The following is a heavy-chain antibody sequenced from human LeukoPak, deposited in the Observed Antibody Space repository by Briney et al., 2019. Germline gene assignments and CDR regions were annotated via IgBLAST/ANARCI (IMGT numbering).Heavy chain of an antibody. CDR3: AVTYYYDSSGYYPLDY. J-gene: IGHJ4*02. Sequence: ASVKVSCKASGYTFTSYGISWVRQAPGQGLEWMGWISAYNGNTNYAQKLQGRVTMTTDTSTSTAYMELRSLRSDDTAVYYCAVTYYYDSSGYYPLDYWGQGTLVTVSS. CDR2: ISAYNGNT. V-gene: IGHV1-18*01. CDR1: GYTFTSYG. D-gene: IGHD3-22*01.